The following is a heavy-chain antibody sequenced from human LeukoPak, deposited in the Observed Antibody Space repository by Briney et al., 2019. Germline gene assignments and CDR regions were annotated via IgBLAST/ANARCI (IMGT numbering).Heavy chain of an antibody. CDR1: GGTFSSYA. V-gene: IGHV1-69*13. J-gene: IGHJ4*02. CDR2: IIPIFGTA. Sequence: GASVTVSCKASGGTFSSYAISWVRQAPGQGLEWMGGIIPIFGTANYAQKFQGRVTITADESTSTAYMELSSLRSEDTAVYYCARAHPSGYYYGAHFDYWGQGTLVTVSS. D-gene: IGHD3-22*01. CDR3: ARAHPSGYYYGAHFDY.